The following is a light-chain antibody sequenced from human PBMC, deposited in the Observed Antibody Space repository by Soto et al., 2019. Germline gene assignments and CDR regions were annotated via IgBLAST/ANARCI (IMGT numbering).Light chain of an antibody. CDR2: QDS. V-gene: IGLV3-1*01. CDR1: KLGDKY. CDR3: QAWDSSTYV. J-gene: IGLJ1*01. Sequence: SYELTQPPSVSVSPGQTASITCSGEKLGDKYARWYQQKPGQSPVLVIYQDSKRPSGIPERFSGSNSGNTATLSISGTQAMDEADYYCQAWDSSTYVFGTGTQGTVL.